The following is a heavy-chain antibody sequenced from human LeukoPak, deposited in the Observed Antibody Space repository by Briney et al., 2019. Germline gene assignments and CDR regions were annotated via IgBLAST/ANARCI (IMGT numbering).Heavy chain of an antibody. V-gene: IGHV4-39*01. CDR1: GGSISSSCYY. CDR2: IYDSGST. Sequence: KPSETLSLTCTVSGGSISSSCYYWGWIRQPPGKGLEWIVSIYDSGSTYYNPSLKSRVTISVETSKNQFSLKLSSVTAADTAVYYCASTFCTNGVCYFDYWGQGTLVTVSS. CDR3: ASTFCTNGVCYFDY. J-gene: IGHJ4*02. D-gene: IGHD2-8*01.